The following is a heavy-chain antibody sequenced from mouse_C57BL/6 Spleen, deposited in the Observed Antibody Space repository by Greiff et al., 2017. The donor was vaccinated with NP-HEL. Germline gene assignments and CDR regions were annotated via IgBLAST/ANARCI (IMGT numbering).Heavy chain of an antibody. CDR3: ARGGDYGIWFAY. V-gene: IGHV1-52*01. CDR1: GYTFTSYW. J-gene: IGHJ3*01. Sequence: QVQLQQPGAELVRPGSSVKLSCKASGYTFTSYWMHWVKQRPIQGLEWIGNIDPSDSETHYNQKFKDKATLTVDKSSSTAYMQLSSLTSEDSAVYYCARGGDYGIWFAYWGQGTLVTVSA. CDR2: IDPSDSET. D-gene: IGHD2-1*01.